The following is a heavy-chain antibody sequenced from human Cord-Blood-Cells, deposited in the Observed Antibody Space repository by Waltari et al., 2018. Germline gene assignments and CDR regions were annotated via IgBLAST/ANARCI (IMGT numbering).Heavy chain of an antibody. V-gene: IGHV4-59*01. CDR3: ARDFQRYGIVGATGAFDI. CDR2: IYYSGST. Sequence: QVQLQESGPGLVKPSETLSLTCTVSGGSISSYYWSWSRPPPGQGLEWIGYIYYSGSTNYNPSLKSRVTISVDTSKNQFSLKLSSVTAADTAVYYCARDFQRYGIVGATGAFDIWGQGTMVTVSS. J-gene: IGHJ3*02. CDR1: GGSISSYY. D-gene: IGHD1-26*01.